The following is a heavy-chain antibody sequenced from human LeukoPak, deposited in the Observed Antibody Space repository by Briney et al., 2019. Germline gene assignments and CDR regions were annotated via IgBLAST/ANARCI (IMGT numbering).Heavy chain of an antibody. J-gene: IGHJ4*02. Sequence: SETLSLTCTVSGVSISSSSYYWGWIRQPPGKGQEWIGSIYYSGNTYYNASLKSQVSISIDTSKNQFSLRLTSVTAADTAVYYCARQTGSGLFILPGGQGTLVTVSS. CDR3: ARQTGSGLFILP. CDR1: GVSISSSSYY. D-gene: IGHD3/OR15-3a*01. V-gene: IGHV4-39*01. CDR2: IYYSGNT.